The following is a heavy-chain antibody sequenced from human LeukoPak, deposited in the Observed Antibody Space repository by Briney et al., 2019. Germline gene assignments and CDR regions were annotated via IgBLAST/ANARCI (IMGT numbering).Heavy chain of an antibody. CDR1: GYTFTSYD. D-gene: IGHD3-9*01. V-gene: IGHV1-8*03. Sequence: ASVKVSCKASGYTFTSYDINWVRQATGQGLEWMGWMNPNSGNTGYAQKFKGRVTITRNTSISTAYMELSSLRSEDTAVYYCARGGYRGLRYFDWLSPRDAFDIWGQGTMVTVSS. CDR3: ARGGYRGLRYFDWLSPRDAFDI. CDR2: MNPNSGNT. J-gene: IGHJ3*02.